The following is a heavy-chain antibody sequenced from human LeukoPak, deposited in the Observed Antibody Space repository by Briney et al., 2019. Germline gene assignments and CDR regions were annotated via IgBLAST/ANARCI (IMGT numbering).Heavy chain of an antibody. CDR2: ISSGSSTI. Sequence: GGSLRLSCAASGFTFSSNSMNWVRQAPGKGLEWVSYISSGSSTIYFADSLKGRFTISRDNAKNSLFLQMNSLRAEDTAVYYCARALRAYYFDDWGQGTLVTVSS. CDR1: GFTFSSNS. CDR3: ARALRAYYFDD. J-gene: IGHJ4*02. V-gene: IGHV3-48*01.